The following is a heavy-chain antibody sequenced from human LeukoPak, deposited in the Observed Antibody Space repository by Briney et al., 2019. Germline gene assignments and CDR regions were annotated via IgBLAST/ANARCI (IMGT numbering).Heavy chain of an antibody. D-gene: IGHD3-10*01. CDR2: IYHSGSS. Sequence: SETLSLTCTVSGYSIRSGYYWGWIRQPPGKGLKWIGSIYHSGSSYYNPSLKSRVTISVDTSKNQFSLKLSSVTAADTAVYYCAKRGPYYYGSGSYYKGAQYYFDSWGQGPLVTVSS. V-gene: IGHV4-38-2*02. CDR3: AKRGPYYYGSGSYYKGAQYYFDS. CDR1: GYSIRSGYY. J-gene: IGHJ4*02.